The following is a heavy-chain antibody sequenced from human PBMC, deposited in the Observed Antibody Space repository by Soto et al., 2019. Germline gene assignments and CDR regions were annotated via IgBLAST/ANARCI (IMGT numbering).Heavy chain of an antibody. D-gene: IGHD3-9*01. CDR3: ARDHRYYDILTGYANWFDP. V-gene: IGHV1-69*01. J-gene: IGHJ5*02. Sequence: QVQLVQSGAEVKKPGSSVKVSCKASGGTFSSYAISWVRQAPGQGLEWLGGIIPIFGTANYAQQFQGRVTITADESTSTADMELSSLRSEDTAVYYCARDHRYYDILTGYANWFDPWGQGTLVTVSS. CDR2: IIPIFGTA. CDR1: GGTFSSYA.